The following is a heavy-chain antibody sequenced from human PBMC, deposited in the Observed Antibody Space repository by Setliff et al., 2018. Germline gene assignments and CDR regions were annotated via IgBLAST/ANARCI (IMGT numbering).Heavy chain of an antibody. D-gene: IGHD6-6*01. Sequence: SVKVSCKASGGTFKNYGISWVQQAPGQGLVWMGGIIPIFGTTNYAQKFQGRATIITDESTSTAYMELSSLRSEDTAVYYCAREGVDSRSSTDYRYYMDVWGKGTTVTVSS. J-gene: IGHJ6*03. CDR2: IIPIFGTT. CDR1: GGTFKNYG. CDR3: AREGVDSRSSTDYRYYMDV. V-gene: IGHV1-69*05.